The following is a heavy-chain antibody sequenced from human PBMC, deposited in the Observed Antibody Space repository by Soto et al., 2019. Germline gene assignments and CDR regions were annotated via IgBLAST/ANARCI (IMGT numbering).Heavy chain of an antibody. CDR2: IYWHDDK. V-gene: IGHV2-5*01. J-gene: IGHJ4*02. CDR1: GFSLSTRGVG. CDR3: AHMRDDYGHFFDY. Sequence: QITLKESGPTLVKPTQTLTLTCTVSGFSLSTRGVGVAWIRQPPGKALKWLALIYWHDDKRYSPSLEGRLTITKDTSKTQVALRMTNMDPVDTATYFCAHMRDDYGHFFDYWGQGTLVTVSS. D-gene: IGHD4-17*01.